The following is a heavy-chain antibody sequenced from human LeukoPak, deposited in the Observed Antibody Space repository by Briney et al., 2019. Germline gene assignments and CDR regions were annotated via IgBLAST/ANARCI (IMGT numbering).Heavy chain of an antibody. V-gene: IGHV3-49*03. D-gene: IGHD1-1*01. J-gene: IGHJ4*02. Sequence: GGSLRLSCTASGFTFGDYAMSWIRQAPGKGLEWVGFIRSKAYGETADYAASVKGRFTISRDDSKAIAYLQMNSLKTEDTAVYHCTGDRGAYNLYDYWGQGTLVTVSS. CDR1: GFTFGDYA. CDR2: IRSKAYGETA. CDR3: TGDRGAYNLYDY.